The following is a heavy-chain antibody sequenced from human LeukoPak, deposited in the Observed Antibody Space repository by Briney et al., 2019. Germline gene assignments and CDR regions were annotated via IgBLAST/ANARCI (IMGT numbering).Heavy chain of an antibody. CDR1: DDSITMYY. CDR3: ARQGQGVETFDY. V-gene: IGHV4-4*07. Sequence: SETLSLTCSVSDDSITMYYWTWIRQPAGKGLEWIGRVYTSGSTNYNPSLKSRVTMSVDTSKNQFSLKLSSVTAADTAVYYCARQGQGVETFDYWGQGTLVTVSS. J-gene: IGHJ4*02. D-gene: IGHD3-10*01. CDR2: VYTSGST.